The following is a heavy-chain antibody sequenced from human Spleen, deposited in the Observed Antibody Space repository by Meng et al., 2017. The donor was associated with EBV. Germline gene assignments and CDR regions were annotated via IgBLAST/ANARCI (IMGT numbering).Heavy chain of an antibody. CDR1: GGSVCSGSCY. D-gene: IGHD2-15*01. CDR3: ATWYCSGGSCYPGAFDS. Sequence: VLVEPSDTRCVSVYGSGGSVCSGSCYWGWIRKPPGKGRECIGYMYYGESTNHNTSLTSRVTISLDTSKNQFSLNLRSVTAADTAVYYCATWYCSGGSCYPGAFDSWGQGTLVTVSS. J-gene: IGHJ4*02. V-gene: IGHV4-61*01. CDR2: MYYGEST.